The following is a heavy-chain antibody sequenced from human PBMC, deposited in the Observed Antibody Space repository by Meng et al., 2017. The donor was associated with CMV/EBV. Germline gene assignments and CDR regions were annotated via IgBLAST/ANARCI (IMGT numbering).Heavy chain of an antibody. Sequence: ASVKVSCKASGYTFTGYYMHWVRQAPGQGLEWMGWINPNSGSTSYAQKFQGRVTMTRDTSTSTVYMELSSLRSEDTAVYYCARGPPYYYGMDVWGQGTTVTVSS. CDR1: GYTFTGYY. CDR3: ARGPPYYYGMDV. V-gene: IGHV1-46*01. J-gene: IGHJ6*02. CDR2: INPNSGST.